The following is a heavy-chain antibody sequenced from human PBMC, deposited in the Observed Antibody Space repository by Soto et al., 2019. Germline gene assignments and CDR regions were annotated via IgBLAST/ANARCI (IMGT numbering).Heavy chain of an antibody. V-gene: IGHV3-23*01. D-gene: IGHD2-21*02. CDR2: ISGSGGST. CDR1: GFVFSEYV. J-gene: IGHJ4*02. Sequence: PGGSLRLSCGASGFVFSEYVMNWIRQVPGKGLEWVSSISGSGGSTYYADSVMGRFTISRDNSNNTLYLQMNSLTAEDTAFYYCAKLIRTLTTTADYWGQGVLVTVSS. CDR3: AKLIRTLTTTADY.